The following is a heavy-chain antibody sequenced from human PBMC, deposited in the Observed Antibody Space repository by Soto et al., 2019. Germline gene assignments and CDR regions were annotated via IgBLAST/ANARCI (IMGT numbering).Heavy chain of an antibody. J-gene: IGHJ4*02. D-gene: IGHD3-3*01. CDR3: ARGSGLELKGPQDYDFWSGTDDYYFDY. Sequence: EVQLVESGGGLVQPGGSLRLSCAASGFTFSSYWMSWVRQAPGKGLEWVANLKQGGSEKYYVDSVKGRFTISRDNAKNSLYLQMNSLRAEDTAVYYCARGSGLELKGPQDYDFWSGTDDYYFDYWGQGTLVTVSS. CDR1: GFTFSSYW. CDR2: LKQGGSEK. V-gene: IGHV3-7*05.